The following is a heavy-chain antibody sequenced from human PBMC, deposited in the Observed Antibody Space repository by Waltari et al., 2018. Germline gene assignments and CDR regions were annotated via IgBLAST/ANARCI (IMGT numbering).Heavy chain of an antibody. CDR2: TYYSGST. V-gene: IGHV4-59*01. CDR1: GGSISNYY. CDR3: ARSPGSRHYFDY. J-gene: IGHJ4*02. Sequence: QVQLQESGPGLVKPSETLSLTCTVSGGSISNYYWIWIRQPPGKGLEWIGYTYYSGSTNYNPSLKSRVTISVDTSKIQFSLNLSSVTAADTAVYYCARSPGSRHYFDYWGQGTLVTVSS. D-gene: IGHD3-10*01.